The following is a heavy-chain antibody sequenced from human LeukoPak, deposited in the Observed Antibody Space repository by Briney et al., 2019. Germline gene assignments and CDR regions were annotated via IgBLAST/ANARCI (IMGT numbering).Heavy chain of an antibody. J-gene: IGHJ4*02. D-gene: IGHD2-21*02. CDR3: ARDALAVVTGARRYFDY. Sequence: GGSLRLSCAASDFTVSSNYMSWVRQAPGKGLEWVSIIYAGGTTYYADSVKGRFTISRDNGKNSLFLQMNSLRAEDTAVYYCARDALAVVTGARRYFDYWGQGTLVTVSS. CDR1: DFTVSSNY. V-gene: IGHV3-53*01. CDR2: IYAGGTT.